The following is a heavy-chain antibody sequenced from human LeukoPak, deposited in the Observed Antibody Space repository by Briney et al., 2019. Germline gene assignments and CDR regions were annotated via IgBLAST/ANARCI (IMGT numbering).Heavy chain of an antibody. CDR1: GGSISSYY. CDR2: IYYSGST. V-gene: IGHV4-59*01. Sequence: SETLSLTCTVSGGSISSYYWSWIRQPPGKGLEWIGYIYYSGSTNYNPSLKSRVTISVDTPKNQFSLKLSSVTAADTAVYYCARELRGYSYGPGYYYGMDVWGQGTTVTVSS. J-gene: IGHJ6*02. CDR3: ARELRGYSYGPGYYYGMDV. D-gene: IGHD5-18*01.